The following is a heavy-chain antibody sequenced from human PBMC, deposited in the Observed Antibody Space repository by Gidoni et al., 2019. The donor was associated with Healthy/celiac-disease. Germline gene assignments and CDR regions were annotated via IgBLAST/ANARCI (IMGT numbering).Heavy chain of an antibody. V-gene: IGHV4-34*01. CDR2: INHSGST. Sequence: QVQLQQWGAGLLKPSETLSLTCAVYGGSFSGYYWSWIRQPPGKGLEWIGEINHSGSTNYNPSLKSRVTISVDTSKNQFSLKLSSVTAADTAVYYCARARTYYYGSPTYGMDVWGQGTTVTVSS. CDR3: ARARTYYYGSPTYGMDV. J-gene: IGHJ6*02. CDR1: GGSFSGYY. D-gene: IGHD3-10*01.